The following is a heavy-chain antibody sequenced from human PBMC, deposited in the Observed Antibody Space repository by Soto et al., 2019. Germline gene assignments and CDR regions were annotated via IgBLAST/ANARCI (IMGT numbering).Heavy chain of an antibody. CDR1: GYTFSNYP. Sequence: GASVKVSGKASGYTFSNYPMHWVLQAPGQRLEWMGWINTGNGDTKYSQKFQGRVTITRDTSAITAYMELSSLRSEDTAVYYCVRDWTHYDSNGPGDYWGQGTLVTVSS. CDR2: INTGNGDT. J-gene: IGHJ4*02. D-gene: IGHD3-22*01. V-gene: IGHV1-3*04. CDR3: VRDWTHYDSNGPGDY.